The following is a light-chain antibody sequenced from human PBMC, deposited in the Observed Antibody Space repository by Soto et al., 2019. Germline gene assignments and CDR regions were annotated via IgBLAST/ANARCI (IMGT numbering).Light chain of an antibody. CDR2: RND. CDR3: AAWDDSLRGRV. V-gene: IGLV1-47*01. CDR1: SSNVGVNF. Sequence: QSVRTQPPSASGTPGQRVTISCSGSSSNVGVNFVYWYQHLPGTAPRLLIYRNDQRPSGVPDRFSGSKSGTSSSLAISGLRYEDEADYYCAAWDDSLRGRVFGTGTKVTVL. J-gene: IGLJ1*01.